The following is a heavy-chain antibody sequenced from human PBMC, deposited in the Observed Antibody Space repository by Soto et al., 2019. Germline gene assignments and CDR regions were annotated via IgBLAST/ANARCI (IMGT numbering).Heavy chain of an antibody. CDR1: GFTFSDYA. CDR2: VSHDGRNT. D-gene: IGHD6-19*01. J-gene: IGHJ4*02. V-gene: IGHV3-30*18. Sequence: VQLVESGGGVVQPGRSLRLSCAASGFTFSDYAMHWVRQAPGKVLEWVAVVSHDGRNTHYADSVKGRFTISRDSSKNTVSMEMTSLRAEDTAVYYCAKGGRQWLVTSDFNYWGQGALVTVSS. CDR3: AKGGRQWLVTSDFNY.